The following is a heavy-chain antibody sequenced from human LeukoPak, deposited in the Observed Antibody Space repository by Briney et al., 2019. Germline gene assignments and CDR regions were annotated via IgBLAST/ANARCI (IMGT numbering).Heavy chain of an antibody. CDR2: ISSSGSTI. CDR1: GFTFGDYA. Sequence: PGRSLRLSCTASGFTFGDYAMSWIRQAPGKGLEWVSYISSSGSTIYYADSVKGRFTISRDNAKNSLYLQMNSLRAEDTAVYYCARGRYQLPRGFDYWGQGTLVTVSS. D-gene: IGHD2-2*01. CDR3: ARGRYQLPRGFDY. J-gene: IGHJ4*02. V-gene: IGHV3-11*04.